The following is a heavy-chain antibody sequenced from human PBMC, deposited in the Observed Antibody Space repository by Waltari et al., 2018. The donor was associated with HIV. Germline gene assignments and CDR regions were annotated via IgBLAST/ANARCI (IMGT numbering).Heavy chain of an antibody. CDR3: ARDKAVGIITSVFNM. V-gene: IGHV1-46*01. D-gene: IGHD3-3*01. CDR2: MNPMGGIT. CDR1: GYTFTNYY. Sequence: QVQLVQSGAEVKKPGASVKVSCKASGYTFTNYYIHWVRQARGQGREWMARMNPMGGITSHAQKFQGRVTSTRDTSTSTVYMELSSLRSEDTAVYYCARDKAVGIITSVFNMWGQGTMVIVSS. J-gene: IGHJ3*02.